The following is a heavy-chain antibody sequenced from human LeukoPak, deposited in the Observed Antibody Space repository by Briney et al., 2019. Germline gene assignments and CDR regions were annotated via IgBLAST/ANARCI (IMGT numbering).Heavy chain of an antibody. J-gene: IGHJ6*02. Sequence: GGSLRLSCAASGFTFSGYYMSWIRQTPGKGREWVSYISSSGSTIYYADSVKGRFTISRDNAKNSLYLQMNSLRAEDTAVYYCAKDAGHSGYYYGMDVWGQGTTVTVSS. CDR3: AKDAGHSGYYYGMDV. CDR2: ISSSGSTI. D-gene: IGHD5-12*01. V-gene: IGHV3-11*01. CDR1: GFTFSGYY.